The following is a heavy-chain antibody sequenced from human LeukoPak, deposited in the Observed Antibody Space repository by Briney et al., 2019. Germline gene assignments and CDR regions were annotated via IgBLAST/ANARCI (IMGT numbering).Heavy chain of an antibody. J-gene: IGHJ4*02. V-gene: IGHV3-23*01. CDR1: GVTFSSYA. CDR2: TRASGGST. Sequence: GGSLRLSCAASGVTFSSYAMSWVRQAPGKGLEWVSATRASGGSTFYADSVRGRFTISRDNSKNTLDLQMNNLRAEDTAVYYCASSSSGWYDFDYWGQGTLVTVSS. CDR3: ASSSSGWYDFDY. D-gene: IGHD6-19*01.